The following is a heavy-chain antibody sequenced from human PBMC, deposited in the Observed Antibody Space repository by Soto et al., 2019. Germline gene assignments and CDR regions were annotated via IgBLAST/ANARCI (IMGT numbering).Heavy chain of an antibody. D-gene: IGHD2-2*01. CDR1: GDSISGGASF. CDR2: VYYSGST. V-gene: IGHV4-31*03. Sequence: SETLSLTCTVSGDSISGGASFWSWIRQPPGKGLEWIANVYYSGSTYYNPSLKSRLTISVDTTKNQFSLQLKSMTAADPAVYYCAKRSCTSSTCYFPGCFDPWGQGTLVTVSS. CDR3: AKRSCTSSTCYFPGCFDP. J-gene: IGHJ5*02.